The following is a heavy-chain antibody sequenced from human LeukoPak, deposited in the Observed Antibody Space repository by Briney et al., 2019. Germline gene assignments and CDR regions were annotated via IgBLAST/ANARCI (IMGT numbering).Heavy chain of an antibody. D-gene: IGHD4-17*01. Sequence: GSLRLSCAASGFTFSNYGRSWIRQPPGKGLEWIGYIFYSGNTNYNPSLKSRVTISVDTSNNQFSLKLSSVTAADTAVYYCARTIMTTVTPFDYWGQGTLVTVSS. J-gene: IGHJ4*02. CDR1: GFTFSNYG. V-gene: IGHV4-59*01. CDR2: IFYSGNT. CDR3: ARTIMTTVTPFDY.